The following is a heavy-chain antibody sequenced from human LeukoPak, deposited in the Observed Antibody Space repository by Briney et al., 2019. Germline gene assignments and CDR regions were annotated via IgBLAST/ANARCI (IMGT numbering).Heavy chain of an antibody. CDR1: GGSISGSSYY. CDR3: ARLTMVRYYYYYYDMDV. V-gene: IGHV4-39*01. CDR2: IYYSGST. J-gene: IGHJ6*02. Sequence: SETLSLTCTVSGGSISGSSYYWGWIRQPPGKGLEWIGSIYYSGSTYYNPSLKSRVTISVDTSKNQFSLKLSSVTAADTAVYYCARLTMVRYYYYYYDMDVWGQGTTVTVSS. D-gene: IGHD3-10*01.